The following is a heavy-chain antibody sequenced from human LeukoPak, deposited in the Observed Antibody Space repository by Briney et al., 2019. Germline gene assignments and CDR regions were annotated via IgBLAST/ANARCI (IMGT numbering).Heavy chain of an antibody. CDR1: GGSFSGYY. CDR3: ARGPSSSWYTVGPDY. Sequence: SETLSLTCAVYGGSFSGYYWSWIRQPPGKGLEWIGEINHSGSTNYNPSLKSRVTISVDTSKNQFSLKLSSVTAADTAVYYCARGPSSSWYTVGPDYWGQGTLVTVSS. J-gene: IGHJ4*02. D-gene: IGHD6-13*01. V-gene: IGHV4-34*01. CDR2: INHSGST.